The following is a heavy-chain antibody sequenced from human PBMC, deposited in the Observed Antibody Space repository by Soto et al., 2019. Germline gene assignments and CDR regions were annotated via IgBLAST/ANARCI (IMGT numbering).Heavy chain of an antibody. D-gene: IGHD1-1*01. CDR2: IAYDGSNR. Sequence: QVQLVESGGGVVQPGRSLRLSCAASGFSISRSAMHWVRQAPGKGVEWVAVIAYDGSNRWYADSAKGRFTISRDNFKKPGYLEMSSLRGEDTAVYYCARDLQAGTDNVNWFAPWGQGTLVTVSS. V-gene: IGHV3-30*04. CDR1: GFSISRSA. CDR3: ARDLQAGTDNVNWFAP. J-gene: IGHJ5*02.